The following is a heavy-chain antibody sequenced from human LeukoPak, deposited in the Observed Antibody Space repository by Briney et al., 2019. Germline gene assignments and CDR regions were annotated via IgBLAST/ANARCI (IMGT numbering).Heavy chain of an antibody. CDR1: GGSIGTYY. Sequence: SEALSLTCTVSGGSIGTYYWSWIRQPPGKRLEWIGYVYYSGSTNYHPSLKSRVTISVETSKNQFSLTLSSVTAADTAVYYCARDGYCSGSYCYGYYYYMDVWGTGTTVSVSS. V-gene: IGHV4-59*01. CDR2: VYYSGST. CDR3: ARDGYCSGSYCYGYYYYMDV. J-gene: IGHJ6*03. D-gene: IGHD2-15*01.